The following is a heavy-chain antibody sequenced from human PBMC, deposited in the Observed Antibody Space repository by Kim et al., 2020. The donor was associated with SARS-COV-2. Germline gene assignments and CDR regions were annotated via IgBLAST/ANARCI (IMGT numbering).Heavy chain of an antibody. D-gene: IGHD3-22*01. Sequence: ASVKVSCKASGYTFTSYAMNWVRQAPGQGLEWMGWINTNTGNPTYAQGFTGRFVFSLDTSVSTAYLQISGLKAEDTAVYYCARDFLDYYDSSGYYYEFDYWGQGTLVTVSS. V-gene: IGHV7-4-1*02. CDR2: INTNTGNP. CDR1: GYTFTSYA. CDR3: ARDFLDYYDSSGYYYEFDY. J-gene: IGHJ4*02.